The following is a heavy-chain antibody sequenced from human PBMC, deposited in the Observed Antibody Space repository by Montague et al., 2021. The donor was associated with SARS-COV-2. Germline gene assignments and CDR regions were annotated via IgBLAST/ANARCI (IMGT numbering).Heavy chain of an antibody. CDR3: ARHLNYRDYGGDDY. Sequence: SDTLSLTCSVSGGSISSSSYFWGWIRQPPGKGLEWIGSIYYSGGTYSNSSLKSRVTISVDPSKNQFSLKLSSVTAADTAVYYCARHLNYRDYGGDDYWGQGTLVTVSS. J-gene: IGHJ4*02. CDR1: GGSISSSSYF. V-gene: IGHV4-39*01. D-gene: IGHD4-17*01. CDR2: IYYSGGT.